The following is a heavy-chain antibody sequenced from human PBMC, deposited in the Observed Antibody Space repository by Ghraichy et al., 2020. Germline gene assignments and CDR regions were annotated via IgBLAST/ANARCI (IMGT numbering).Heavy chain of an antibody. CDR3: ARIHYSSGWLGNFDY. D-gene: IGHD6-19*01. J-gene: IGHJ4*02. CDR1: GFSLSTSGMC. CDR2: IDWDDDK. V-gene: IGHV2-70*01. Sequence: SGPTLVKPTQTLTLTCTFSGFSLSTSGMCVSWIRQPPGKALEWLALIDWDDDKYYSTSLKTRLTISKDTSKNQVVLTMTNMDPVDTATYYCARIHYSSGWLGNFDYWGQGTLVTVSS.